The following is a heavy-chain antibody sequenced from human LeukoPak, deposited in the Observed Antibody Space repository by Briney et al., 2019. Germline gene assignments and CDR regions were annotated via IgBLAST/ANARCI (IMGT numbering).Heavy chain of an antibody. CDR1: GFTFGNFA. CDR3: ATDPSPDPSWFGDS. J-gene: IGHJ4*02. D-gene: IGHD6-13*01. Sequence: GRSLRPACAPAGFTFGNFATRWVRPVEGGGRGWVAVIPYAGGFLYYTDAVKGRFTISRDNSKNTRFPQVSSLRAEDTAVYYCATDPSPDPSWFGDSWGQGTLVTVSS. CDR2: IPYAGGFL. V-gene: IGHV3-30*03.